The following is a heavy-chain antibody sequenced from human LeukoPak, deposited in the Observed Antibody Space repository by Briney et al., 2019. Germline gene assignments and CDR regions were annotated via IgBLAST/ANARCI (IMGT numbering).Heavy chain of an antibody. D-gene: IGHD3-22*01. J-gene: IGHJ5*02. CDR3: VKIPSSDSSGSLGWFDP. CDR1: GFTFSSYG. Sequence: GGSLRLSCAASGFTFSSYGMHWVRQAPGKGLEWVAVISYDGSNKYYADSVKGRFTISRDNSKNTLYLQMNSLRAEDTAVYYCVKIPSSDSSGSLGWFDPWGQGTLVTVSS. V-gene: IGHV3-30*18. CDR2: ISYDGSNK.